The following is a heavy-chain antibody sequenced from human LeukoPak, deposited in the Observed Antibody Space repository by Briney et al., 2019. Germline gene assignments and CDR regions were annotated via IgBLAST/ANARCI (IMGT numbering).Heavy chain of an antibody. V-gene: IGHV4-59*12. CDR3: ASRRYSSGS. Sequence: PSETLSLTCTVSGGSISTYYWSWIRQPPGKGLEWIGHISYSGSPNYSPSLKSRVTISVDTSKNQFSLKLSSVTAADTAVYYCASRRYSSGSWGQGTLVTVSS. J-gene: IGHJ4*02. D-gene: IGHD6-19*01. CDR1: GGSISTYY. CDR2: ISYSGSP.